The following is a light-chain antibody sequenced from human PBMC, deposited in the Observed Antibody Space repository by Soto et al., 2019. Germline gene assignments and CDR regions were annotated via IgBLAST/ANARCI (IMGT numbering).Light chain of an antibody. Sequence: QSVLIQPPSVSGSPGQSVTISCTGTSSDVGSYDCVSCFQQHPGTVPKPMIYNVNSQPSGVPDRFSGSKSGNTASMTISGLQAEDEADYFCCSYTSSATVLFGGGTQLTVL. V-gene: IGLV2-18*02. CDR2: NVN. CDR3: CSYTSSATVL. J-gene: IGLJ2*01. CDR1: SSDVGSYDC.